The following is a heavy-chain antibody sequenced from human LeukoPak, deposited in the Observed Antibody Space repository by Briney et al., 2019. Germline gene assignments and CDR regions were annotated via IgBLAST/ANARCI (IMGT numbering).Heavy chain of an antibody. Sequence: GGSLRLSCAASGFTISSSFMTWVRQAPGKGLEWVALISYDGSNKYYADSVKGRFTISRDNSKNTLSLQMNSLRGEGAAVYYCASRTNSGPPFWSQGTLVTVSS. D-gene: IGHD3-10*01. V-gene: IGHV3-30*05. CDR2: ISYDGSNK. CDR1: GFTISSSF. CDR3: ASRTNSGPPF. J-gene: IGHJ1*01.